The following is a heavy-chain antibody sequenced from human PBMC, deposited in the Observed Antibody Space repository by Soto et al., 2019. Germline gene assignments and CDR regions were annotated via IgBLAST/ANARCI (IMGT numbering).Heavy chain of an antibody. D-gene: IGHD3-22*01. J-gene: IGHJ4*02. CDR1: GFTFSNYA. CDR3: ARAHDSSGLLVYFDY. Sequence: GGSLRLSCAASGFTFSNYAMSWVRQAPGRGLEWASAISGSGGNTHYADSVKGRFTISRDNSKNTLYLQMNSLRAEDTAVYYCARAHDSSGLLVYFDYWGQGTLVTVSS. CDR2: ISGSGGNT. V-gene: IGHV3-23*01.